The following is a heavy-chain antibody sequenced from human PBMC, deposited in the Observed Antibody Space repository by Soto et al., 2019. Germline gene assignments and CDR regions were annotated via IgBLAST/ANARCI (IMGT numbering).Heavy chain of an antibody. CDR2: INTNTGNP. V-gene: IGHV7-4-1*01. CDR1: GYTFTSYA. Sequence: ASVKVSCKASGYTFTSYAMNWVRQAPGQGLEWMGWINTNTGNPTYAQGFTGRFVFSLDTSVSTAYLQICSLKAEDTAVYYCARSRLVKAVAGTNWFDPWGPGTLGTVSS. D-gene: IGHD6-19*01. J-gene: IGHJ5*02. CDR3: ARSRLVKAVAGTNWFDP.